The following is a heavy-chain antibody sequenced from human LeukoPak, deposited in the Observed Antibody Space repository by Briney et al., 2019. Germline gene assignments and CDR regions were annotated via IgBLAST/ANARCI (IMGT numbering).Heavy chain of an antibody. J-gene: IGHJ4*02. V-gene: IGHV3-7*01. Sequence: GGSLRLSCAASGFTFSSYWMSWVRQAPGKGLEWVANIKQDGSEKYYVDSVKGRFTFSRDNAKNSLYLQMNSLRAEDTAVYYCARDPLGYDFWSGYYPLWGQGTLVTVSS. CDR2: IKQDGSEK. D-gene: IGHD3-3*01. CDR1: GFTFSSYW. CDR3: ARDPLGYDFWSGYYPL.